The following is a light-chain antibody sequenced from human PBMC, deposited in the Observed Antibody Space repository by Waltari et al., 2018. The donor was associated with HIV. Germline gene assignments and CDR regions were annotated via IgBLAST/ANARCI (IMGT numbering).Light chain of an antibody. J-gene: IGKJ2*01. CDR3: QQYGNSPYT. CDR1: QSVSSRY. Sequence: EIVLTQSPGTLSLSPGERATISCRASQSVSSRYLAWYQQKPGQTPKFLIYGAYSRATVIPDRFSGTWFGTDFTLTISRLEPEDFSVYYCQQYGNSPYTFGQVTKLEIK. CDR2: GAY. V-gene: IGKV3-20*01.